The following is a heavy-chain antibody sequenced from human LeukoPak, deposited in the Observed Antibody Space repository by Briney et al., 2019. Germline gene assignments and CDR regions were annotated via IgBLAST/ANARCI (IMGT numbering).Heavy chain of an antibody. V-gene: IGHV4-59*02. Sequence: KPSETLSLTCTVSGDSVSIYYWSWLRQPPGKGLEWIGYIYYRGNTNYNPSLKSRVTMAVDTSKNQFSLKVSSVTAADTAVYYCARAGNNWSFDYWGQGTLVTVSS. J-gene: IGHJ4*02. D-gene: IGHD1-1*01. CDR3: ARAGNNWSFDY. CDR2: IYYRGNT. CDR1: GDSVSIYY.